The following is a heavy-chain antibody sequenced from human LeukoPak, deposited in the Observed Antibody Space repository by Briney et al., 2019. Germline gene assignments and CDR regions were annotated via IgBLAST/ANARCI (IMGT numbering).Heavy chain of an antibody. J-gene: IGHJ5*02. CDR3: TRRADSITIFGVVTPSNWFDP. D-gene: IGHD3-3*01. CDR2: IRSKANSYAT. CDR1: GFTFGGSA. V-gene: IGHV3-73*01. Sequence: GGSLRLSCAASGFTFGGSAMHWVRQASGKGLGWVGRIRSKANSYATAYAASVKGRFTISRDDSKNTAYLQMNSLKTEDTAVYYCTRRADSITIFGVVTPSNWFDPWGQGTLVTVSS.